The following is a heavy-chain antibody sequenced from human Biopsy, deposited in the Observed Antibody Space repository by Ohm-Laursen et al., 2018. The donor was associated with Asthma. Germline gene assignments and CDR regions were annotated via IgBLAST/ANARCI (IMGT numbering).Heavy chain of an antibody. V-gene: IGHV3-30*03. CDR1: GFTFSTSW. D-gene: IGHD3-10*01. J-gene: IGHJ4*02. CDR2: MSYDGSIK. CDR3: ARGLDYSGRSGFDY. Sequence: SLRLSCTASGFTFSTSWITWVRQAPAQGLEWVALMSYDGSIKDYADSVKGRFTISRDNSMNTLYLHMNSLRVEDTAVYYCARGLDYSGRSGFDYWGQGTLVTVSS.